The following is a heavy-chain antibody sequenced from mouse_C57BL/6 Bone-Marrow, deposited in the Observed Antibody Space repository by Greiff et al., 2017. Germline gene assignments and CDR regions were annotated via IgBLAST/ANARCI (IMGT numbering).Heavy chain of an antibody. CDR3: ARERVTGAAMDY. CDR2: IYPGSGST. V-gene: IGHV1-55*01. Sequence: QVQLQQPGAELVKPGASVKLSCKASGYTFTSYWITWVKQRPGQGLEWIGDIYPGSGSTNYNEKFKSKATLTVDTSSSTAYMQLSSPTSEDSAVYYCARERVTGAAMDYWGQGTSVTVSA. CDR1: GYTFTSYW. D-gene: IGHD2-13*01. J-gene: IGHJ4*01.